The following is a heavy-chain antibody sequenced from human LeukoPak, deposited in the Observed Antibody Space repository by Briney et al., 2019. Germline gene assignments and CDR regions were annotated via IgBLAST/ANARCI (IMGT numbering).Heavy chain of an antibody. CDR1: GSTFSSYE. CDR3: AKNTNYVSSGYYYYFDY. CDR2: ISESGKTI. J-gene: IGHJ4*02. D-gene: IGHD3-22*01. Sequence: GGSLRLSCAASGSTFSSYEMNWVRQAPGKGLEWVSYISESGKTIFYADSVKGRFTISRDNSKNTLYLQMNSLRAEDTAVYYCAKNTNYVSSGYYYYFDYWGQGTLVTVSS. V-gene: IGHV3-23*01.